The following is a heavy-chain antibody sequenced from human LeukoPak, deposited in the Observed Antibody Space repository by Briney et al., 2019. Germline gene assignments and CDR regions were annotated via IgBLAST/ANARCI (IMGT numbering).Heavy chain of an antibody. CDR3: ARGGNHYGSGSYYNPAYFDY. D-gene: IGHD3-10*01. Sequence: SGPTLVKPTQTLTLTCSFSGFSLSRHGVSVGWIRQPPGKGLEWIGYIYYSGSTYYNPSLKSRVTISVDTSKNQFSLKLSSVTAADTAVYYCARGGNHYGSGSYYNPAYFDYWGQGTLVAVSS. V-gene: IGHV4-30-4*08. CDR1: GFSLSRHGVS. CDR2: IYYSGST. J-gene: IGHJ4*02.